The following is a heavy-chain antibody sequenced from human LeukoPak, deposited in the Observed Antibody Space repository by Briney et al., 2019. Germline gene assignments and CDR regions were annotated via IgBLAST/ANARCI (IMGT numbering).Heavy chain of an antibody. CDR3: ARAAAGTYFYMPGY. D-gene: IGHD6-13*01. J-gene: IGHJ4*02. Sequence: GGSLRLSCAASGFTFSDYYMSWIRQAPGKGLEWVSYISTFGTNIKYAESVKGRFTISRDNAKNSLYLQMNSLRAEDTAVYYCARAAAGTYFYMPGYWGQGTLVTVSS. CDR1: GFTFSDYY. CDR2: ISTFGTNI. V-gene: IGHV3-11*04.